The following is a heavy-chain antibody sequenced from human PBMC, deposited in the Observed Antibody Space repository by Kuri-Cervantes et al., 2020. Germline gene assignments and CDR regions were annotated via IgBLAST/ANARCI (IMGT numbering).Heavy chain of an antibody. CDR2: ISSSSSYI. V-gene: IGHV3-21*01. CDR3: ARVSGYILRAYGMDV. J-gene: IGHJ6*02. Sequence: LSLTCAVYGGSFSGYYWSWVRQAPGKGLEWVSSISSSSSYIYYADSAKGRFTISRDNAKNSLYLQMNSLRAEDTAVYYCARVSGYILRAYGMDVWGQGTTVTVSS. D-gene: IGHD1-1*01. CDR1: GGSFSGYY.